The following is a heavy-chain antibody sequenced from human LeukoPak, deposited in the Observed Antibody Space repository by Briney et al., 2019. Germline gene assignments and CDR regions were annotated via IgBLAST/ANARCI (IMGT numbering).Heavy chain of an antibody. V-gene: IGHV1-2*02. Sequence: ASVKVSCKSSGYTFTGYYMHWVRQAPGQGLEWMGWINPNSGGTNYAQKFQGRVTMTMDTSISTAYMELSMQRSNDTAVYYCAAVAGLGNAFDIWGQGTMVTVSS. D-gene: IGHD6-19*01. CDR3: AAVAGLGNAFDI. J-gene: IGHJ3*02. CDR1: GYTFTGYY. CDR2: INPNSGGT.